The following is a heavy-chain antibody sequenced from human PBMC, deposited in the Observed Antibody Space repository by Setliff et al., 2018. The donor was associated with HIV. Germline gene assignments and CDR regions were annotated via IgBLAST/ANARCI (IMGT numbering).Heavy chain of an antibody. CDR3: AGESSIAVAEYFQH. CDR1: GFTFSDYY. CDR2: ISSSSSYT. J-gene: IGHJ1*01. D-gene: IGHD6-19*01. Sequence: GGSLRLSCAASGFTFSDYYMSWIRQAPGKGLEWISYISSSSSYTNYADSVKGRFTISRDNAKNSLYLQMNSLRAEDTAVYYCAGESSIAVAEYFQHWGQGTLVTVSS. V-gene: IGHV3-11*05.